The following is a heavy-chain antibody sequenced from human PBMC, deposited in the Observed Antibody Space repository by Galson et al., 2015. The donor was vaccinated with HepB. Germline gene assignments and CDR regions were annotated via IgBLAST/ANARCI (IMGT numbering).Heavy chain of an antibody. J-gene: IGHJ4*02. CDR1: GFSIRSHY. D-gene: IGHD6-13*01. CDR2: IHGGNNR. CDR3: AQLGTGY. Sequence: SLRLSCAASGFSIRSHYMNWVRQAPGKGLEWVSVIHGGNNRNYADSVKGRFTIFRDDSINTLFLQMNSLRVEDTAVYYCAQLGTGYWGQGTLVTVSS. V-gene: IGHV3-53*01.